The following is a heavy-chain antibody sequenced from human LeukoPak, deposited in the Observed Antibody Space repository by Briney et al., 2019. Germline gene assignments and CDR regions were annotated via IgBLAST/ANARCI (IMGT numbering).Heavy chain of an antibody. CDR2: IYYSGST. CDR1: GGSISSSSYY. J-gene: IGHJ4*02. CDR3: ARTPYYDYVRGSYRYELYYFDY. D-gene: IGHD3-16*02. Sequence: SETLSLTCTVSGGSISSSSYYWGWIRQPPGKGLEWIASIYYSGSTYYNPSLKSRVTISVGTSKNQFSLKLSSVTAADTAVYYCARTPYYDYVRGSYRYELYYFDYWGQGTLVTVSS. V-gene: IGHV4-39*01.